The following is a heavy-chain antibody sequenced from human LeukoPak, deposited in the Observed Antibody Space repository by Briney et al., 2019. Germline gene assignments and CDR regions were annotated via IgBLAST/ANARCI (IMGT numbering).Heavy chain of an antibody. V-gene: IGHV3-30*02. J-gene: IGHJ4*02. Sequence: GGSLRLSCAASGFTFSNYGMHWVRQAPGKGLEWVAFLRYAGSDKYHADSVKGQFTISRDNSKNTLYLHMNSLRAEDTAVYYCAKDYGSSPFDSWGQGTLVTVSS. D-gene: IGHD6-6*01. CDR1: GFTFSNYG. CDR3: AKDYGSSPFDS. CDR2: LRYAGSDK.